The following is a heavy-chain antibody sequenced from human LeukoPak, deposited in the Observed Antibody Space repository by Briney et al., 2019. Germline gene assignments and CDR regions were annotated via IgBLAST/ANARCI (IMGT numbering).Heavy chain of an antibody. CDR1: GGTFSSYA. CDR2: IIPIFGTA. Sequence: SVKVSCKASGGTFSSYAISWVRQAPGQGLEWMGGIIPIFGTANYAQKFQGRVTITADESTSTAYMELSSLRSEDTAVYYCAREAHTQYCSGGSCYGGVYWGQGTLVTVSS. D-gene: IGHD2-15*01. CDR3: AREAHTQYCSGGSCYGGVY. J-gene: IGHJ4*02. V-gene: IGHV1-69*13.